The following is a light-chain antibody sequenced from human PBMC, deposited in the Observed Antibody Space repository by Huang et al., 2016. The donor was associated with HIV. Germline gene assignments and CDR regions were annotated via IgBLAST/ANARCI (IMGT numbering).Light chain of an antibody. CDR2: DVS. J-gene: IGKJ1*01. CDR1: QSFTTW. Sequence: DIQMTQSPSTLSASVGDRVTITCRASQSFTTWLAWYQHKPGKAPKLLIYDVSSLEGGVPSRFSGSGSGTEFTLTISSLQPDDFATYYCQQYDGYPWTFGQGTKVEIK. V-gene: IGKV1-5*01. CDR3: QQYDGYPWT.